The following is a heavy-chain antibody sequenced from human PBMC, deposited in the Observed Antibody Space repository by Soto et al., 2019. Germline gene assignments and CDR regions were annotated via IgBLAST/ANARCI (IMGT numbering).Heavy chain of an antibody. J-gene: IGHJ4*02. CDR3: AKDLGVGATTLGFDY. CDR1: GFTFSSYA. D-gene: IGHD1-26*01. Sequence: PGGSLRLSCAASGFTFSSYAMSWVRQAPGKGLEWVSAISGSGGSTYYADSVKGRFTISRDNSKNTLYLQMNSLRAEDTAVYYCAKDLGVGATTLGFDYWGQGTLVTSPQ. V-gene: IGHV3-23*01. CDR2: ISGSGGST.